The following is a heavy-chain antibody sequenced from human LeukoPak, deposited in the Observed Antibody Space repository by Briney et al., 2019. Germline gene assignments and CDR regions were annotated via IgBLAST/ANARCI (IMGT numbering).Heavy chain of an antibody. V-gene: IGHV3-64D*06. Sequence: GGSLRLSCAASGFTFSSYWMSWVRQAPGKGLEYVSAIGRNGDSTYYADSVKGRFTISRDNSKNTLYLQMSSLRPEDTAVYYCVKDREMGSGWAYFQHWGQGTLVTVSS. CDR2: IGRNGDST. D-gene: IGHD6-19*01. J-gene: IGHJ1*01. CDR1: GFTFSSYW. CDR3: VKDREMGSGWAYFQH.